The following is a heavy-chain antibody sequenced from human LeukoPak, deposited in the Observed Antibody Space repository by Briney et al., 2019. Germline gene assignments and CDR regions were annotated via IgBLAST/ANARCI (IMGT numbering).Heavy chain of an antibody. CDR3: ASAEPRGIIWYPY. CDR2: IYYSGST. J-gene: IGHJ4*02. V-gene: IGHV4-39*07. Sequence: SETLSLTCTVSGGSISSSSYYWGWIRQPPGKGLEWIGSIYYSGSTYYNPSLMSRVTISVDTSKNQFSLKLSSVTAADTAVYYCASAEPRGIIWYPYWGQGTLVTVSS. D-gene: IGHD6-13*01. CDR1: GGSISSSSYY.